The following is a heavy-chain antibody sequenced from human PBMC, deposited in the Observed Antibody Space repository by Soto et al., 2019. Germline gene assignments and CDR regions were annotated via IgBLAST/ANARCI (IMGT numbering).Heavy chain of an antibody. Sequence: GASVKVSCKASGYTFTSYYMHWVRQAPGQGLEWMGIINPSGGSTSYAQKFQGRVTMTRDTSTSTAYMELSSLRSEDTAVYYCASDIHVDTAMIWLDPWGQGTLVTVYS. V-gene: IGHV1-46*01. D-gene: IGHD5-18*01. CDR2: INPSGGST. J-gene: IGHJ5*02. CDR3: ASDIHVDTAMIWLDP. CDR1: GYTFTSYY.